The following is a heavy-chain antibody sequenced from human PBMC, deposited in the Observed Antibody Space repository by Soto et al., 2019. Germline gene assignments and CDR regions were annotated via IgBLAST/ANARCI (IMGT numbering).Heavy chain of an antibody. CDR1: GYTFTSYA. CDR3: ARGTMFGVVGPDY. V-gene: IGHV1-3*05. D-gene: IGHD3-3*01. Sequence: QVQLVQSGAEEKKPGASVKVSCKASGYTFTSYAMHWVRQAPGQRLEWMGWINAGNGNTKYSQKFQGRVTITRDTAASTDYMELSSLSSEDTAVYYCARGTMFGVVGPDYWGQGTLVTVSS. CDR2: INAGNGNT. J-gene: IGHJ4*02.